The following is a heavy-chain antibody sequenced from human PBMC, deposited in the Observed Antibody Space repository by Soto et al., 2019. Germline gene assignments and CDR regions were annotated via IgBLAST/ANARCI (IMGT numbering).Heavy chain of an antibody. Sequence: SETLSLTCTVSGGSISSSSYYWGWIRQPPGKGLEWIGSVYYRGGTYYNPSLKSRVTISVDTSKNQFSLMLSSVTAADMAGYYCARLETGSYAGDYWGPGTLVTVSS. V-gene: IGHV4-39*01. J-gene: IGHJ4*02. CDR1: GGSISSSSYY. CDR2: VYYRGGT. D-gene: IGHD1-26*01. CDR3: ARLETGSYAGDY.